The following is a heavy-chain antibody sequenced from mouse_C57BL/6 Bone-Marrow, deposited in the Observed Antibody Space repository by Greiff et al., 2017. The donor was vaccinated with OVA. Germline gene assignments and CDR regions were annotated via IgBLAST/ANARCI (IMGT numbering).Heavy chain of an antibody. D-gene: IGHD1-1*01. CDR3: ARHYYGSSYY. Sequence: EVMLVESGGDLVKPGGSLKLSCAASRFTFSSYGMSWVRQTPDKRLEWVATISSGGSYTYYPDSVKGRFTISRDNAKNTLYLQMSSLKSEDTAMYYCARHYYGSSYYWGQGTTLTVSS. CDR1: RFTFSSYG. CDR2: ISSGGSYT. V-gene: IGHV5-6*01. J-gene: IGHJ2*01.